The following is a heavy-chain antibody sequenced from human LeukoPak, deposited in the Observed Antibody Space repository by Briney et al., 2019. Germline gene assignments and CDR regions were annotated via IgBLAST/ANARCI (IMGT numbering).Heavy chain of an antibody. J-gene: IGHJ6*02. CDR3: ARMIAVGLLGYGLDV. V-gene: IGHV7-4-1*02. Sequence: ASVKVSCKASGYTFTTSAMNWVRQAPGQGLEWMGWINYNTGNPTYAQGFTGRFVLSLDTSVSTAYLQISSLKAEGTAIYYCARMIAVGLLGYGLDVWGQGTTVTVSS. D-gene: IGHD3-22*01. CDR2: INYNTGNP. CDR1: GYTFTTSA.